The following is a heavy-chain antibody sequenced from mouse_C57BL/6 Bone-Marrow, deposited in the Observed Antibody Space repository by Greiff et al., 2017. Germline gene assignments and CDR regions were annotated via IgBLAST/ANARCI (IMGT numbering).Heavy chain of an antibody. V-gene: IGHV10-1*01. CDR1: GFSFNTYA. CDR3: VRHYGSSLFAY. D-gene: IGHD1-1*01. CDR2: IRSKSNNYAT. J-gene: IGHJ3*01. Sequence: EVMLVESGGGLVQPKGSLKLSCAASGFSFNTYAMNWVRQAPGKGLEWVARIRSKSNNYATYYADSVKDRFTISRDDPESMLYLQMNNLKTEDTAMYYCVRHYGSSLFAYWGQGTLVTVSA.